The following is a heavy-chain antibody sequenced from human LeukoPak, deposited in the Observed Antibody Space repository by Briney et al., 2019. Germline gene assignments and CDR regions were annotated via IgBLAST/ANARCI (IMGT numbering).Heavy chain of an antibody. CDR3: ARVGGVIVPRPFEY. CDR1: GFTFSSSS. CDR2: ISSSSSYI. V-gene: IGHV3-21*01. J-gene: IGHJ4*02. Sequence: GGSLRLSCAVSGFTFSSSSMNWVRQAPGKGLEWVSSISSSSSYIYYADSVKGRFTISRDNAKNSLNLQMNSLRAEDTAVYYCARVGGVIVPRPFEYWGQGTLVTVSS. D-gene: IGHD3-16*02.